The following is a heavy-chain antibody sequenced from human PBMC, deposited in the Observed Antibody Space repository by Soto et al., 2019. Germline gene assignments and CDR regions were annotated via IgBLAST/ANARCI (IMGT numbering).Heavy chain of an antibody. V-gene: IGHV3-7*01. CDR3: ARDPDSSGYYLYFDY. J-gene: IGHJ4*02. D-gene: IGHD3-22*01. CDR2: IKQDGSEK. Sequence: GGSLRLSCAASGFAFSSYWMSWVRQAPGKGLEWVANIKQDGSEKYYVDSVKGRFSISRDNAKNSLYLQMSSLRAEDTAVYFCARDPDSSGYYLYFDYWGQGTLVTVSS. CDR1: GFAFSSYW.